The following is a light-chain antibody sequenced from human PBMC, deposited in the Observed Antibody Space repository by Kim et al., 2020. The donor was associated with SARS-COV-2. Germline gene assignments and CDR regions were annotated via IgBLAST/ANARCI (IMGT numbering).Light chain of an antibody. Sequence: GQRVTIFCCGSSANTGSNYVYWYQQLPGTAPKPLIYRNNQRPSGVPARFSGSKSGTSANLAISGLRSEDEADYYCAAWDDSLSGPVFGGGTQLTVL. J-gene: IGLJ3*02. CDR1: SANTGSNY. V-gene: IGLV1-47*01. CDR2: RNN. CDR3: AAWDDSLSGPV.